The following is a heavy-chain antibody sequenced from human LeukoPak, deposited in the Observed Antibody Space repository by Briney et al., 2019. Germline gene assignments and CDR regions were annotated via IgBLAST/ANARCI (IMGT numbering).Heavy chain of an antibody. V-gene: IGHV3-11*04. CDR3: ARDLITMVRGVTQTDY. D-gene: IGHD3-10*01. CDR1: GFTFSDYY. Sequence: GGSLRLSCAASGFTFSDYYMSWIRQAPGKGLEWVSYISSSGSTIYYADSVKGRFTISRDNAKNSLYLQMNSLRAEDTAVYYCARDLITMVRGVTQTDYWGQGTLVTVSS. CDR2: ISSSGSTI. J-gene: IGHJ4*02.